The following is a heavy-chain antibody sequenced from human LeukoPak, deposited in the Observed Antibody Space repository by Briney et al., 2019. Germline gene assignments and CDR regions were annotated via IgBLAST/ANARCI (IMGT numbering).Heavy chain of an antibody. J-gene: IGHJ6*02. V-gene: IGHV3-23*01. CDR1: GFTFSSYA. CDR3: AKDGTLWFGERDPPPYYYYGMDV. D-gene: IGHD3-10*01. Sequence: PGGSLRLSCAASGFTFSSYAMSWVRQAPGKGLEWVSAISGSGGSTYYADSVKGRFTISRDNSKNTLYLQMNSLRAEDTAVYYCAKDGTLWFGERDPPPYYYYGMDVWGQGTTVTVSS. CDR2: ISGSGGST.